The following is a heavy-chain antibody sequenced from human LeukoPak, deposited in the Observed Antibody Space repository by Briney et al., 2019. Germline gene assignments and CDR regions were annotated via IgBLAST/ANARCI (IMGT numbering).Heavy chain of an antibody. CDR3: ARDPPGLTLGSPGDY. Sequence: ASVKVSCKASGYTFTSCGIAWVRQAPGQGLQWMGWISANNGDTGYSQKLQGRVTMTTDTSTNTAYMELRSLTSDDTAVYYCARDPPGLTLGSPGDYWGQGTLVIVSS. V-gene: IGHV1-18*01. CDR2: ISANNGDT. D-gene: IGHD3-16*01. CDR1: GYTFTSCG. J-gene: IGHJ4*02.